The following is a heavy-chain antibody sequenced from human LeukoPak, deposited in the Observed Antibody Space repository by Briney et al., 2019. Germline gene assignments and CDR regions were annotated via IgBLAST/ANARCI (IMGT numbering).Heavy chain of an antibody. V-gene: IGHV4-61*02. J-gene: IGHJ4*02. CDR2: IYTSGST. CDR1: GGSISSGSYY. D-gene: IGHD1-26*01. CDR3: ARDDGSYGSFDY. Sequence: SETLSLTCTVSGGSISSGSYYWSWIRQPAGKGLEWIGRIYTSGSTNYNPSLKSRVTISVDTSKNQFSLKLSSVTAADTAVYYCARDDGSYGSFDYWGQGTLVTVSS.